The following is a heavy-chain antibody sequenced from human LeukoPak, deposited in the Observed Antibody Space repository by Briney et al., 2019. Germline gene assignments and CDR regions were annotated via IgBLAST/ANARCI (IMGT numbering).Heavy chain of an antibody. CDR3: ARILNSGSYYDLDY. D-gene: IGHD1-26*01. CDR1: GGSISSSSYY. J-gene: IGHJ4*02. CDR2: IYYSGST. V-gene: IGHV4-39*07. Sequence: PSETLSLTCTVSGGSISSSSYYWGWIRQPPGKGLEWIGSIYYSGSTYYNPSLKSRVTISVDTSKNQFSLKLSSVTAADTAVYYCARILNSGSYYDLDYWGQGTLVTGSS.